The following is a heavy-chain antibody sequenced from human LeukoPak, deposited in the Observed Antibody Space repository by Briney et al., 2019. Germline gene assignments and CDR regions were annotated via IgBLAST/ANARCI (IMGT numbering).Heavy chain of an antibody. J-gene: IGHJ4*02. CDR1: GFTFGSYS. V-gene: IGHV3-48*01. CDR3: ARVRDAYNYFHY. Sequence: PGGSLRLSCAASGFTFGSYSMNWVRQAPGKGLEWVSYITSAGSTMYYADSVKGRFTISRDNAKNSLYLQMNSLRAEDTAVYYCARVRDAYNYFHYWGQGTLVTVSS. CDR2: ITSAGSTM. D-gene: IGHD2-2*01.